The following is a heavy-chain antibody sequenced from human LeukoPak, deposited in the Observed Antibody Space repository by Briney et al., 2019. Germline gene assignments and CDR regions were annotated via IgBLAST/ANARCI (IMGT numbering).Heavy chain of an antibody. CDR3: ARDGPQWLAQFDY. Sequence: SDTLSLTCSVSGGSISTYQGSWIRQPPGKGLEWIGNVYKSGSTNYNPSLKSRVTISVDMSKKEFSLKLTSVTGADTAVYYCARDGPQWLAQFDYWGQGALVTVSS. D-gene: IGHD6-19*01. CDR1: GGSISTYQ. J-gene: IGHJ4*02. CDR2: VYKSGST. V-gene: IGHV4-59*01.